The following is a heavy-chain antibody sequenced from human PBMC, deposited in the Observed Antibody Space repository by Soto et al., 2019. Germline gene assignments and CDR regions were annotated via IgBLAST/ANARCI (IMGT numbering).Heavy chain of an antibody. V-gene: IGHV3-30-3*01. CDR3: TRDASRDSSARGWFDP. D-gene: IGHD6-13*01. Sequence: PGGSLRLSCAASGFTFSNHAMHWVRRAPGKGLEWVALVAHDGTSKYYAGSVKGRFTISSDKSTNTLFLQMNSLRAEDTAVYYCTRDASRDSSARGWFDPWGPGTLVTVSS. CDR2: VAHDGTSK. J-gene: IGHJ5*02. CDR1: GFTFSNHA.